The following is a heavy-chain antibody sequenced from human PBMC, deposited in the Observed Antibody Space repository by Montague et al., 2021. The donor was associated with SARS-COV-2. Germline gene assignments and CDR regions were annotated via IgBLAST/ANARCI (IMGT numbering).Heavy chain of an antibody. V-gene: IGHV3-30*04. CDR2: ISYDGSNK. D-gene: IGHD3-16*02. Sequence: SLGLSCAASGFTFSSYAMHWVRQAPGKGLEWVAVISYDGSNKYYADSVKGRFTISRDNSKNTLYLQMNSLRAEDTAVYYCARDNYDYVWGSYRYIYWGQGTLVTVSS. CDR1: GFTFSSYA. J-gene: IGHJ4*02. CDR3: ARDNYDYVWGSYRYIY.